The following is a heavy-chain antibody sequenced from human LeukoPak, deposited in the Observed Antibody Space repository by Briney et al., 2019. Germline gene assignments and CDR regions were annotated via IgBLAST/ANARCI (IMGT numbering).Heavy chain of an antibody. Sequence: SETLSLTCTVSGGSISSGGYYWSWIRQHPGKGLEWIGYIYYSGSTYYNPSLKSRVTISVDTSKNQFSLKLSSVTAADTAVYYCARDTVATGVWDYWGQGTLVTVSS. V-gene: IGHV4-31*03. D-gene: IGHD4-17*01. CDR2: IYYSGST. CDR1: GGSISSGGYY. J-gene: IGHJ4*02. CDR3: ARDTVATGVWDY.